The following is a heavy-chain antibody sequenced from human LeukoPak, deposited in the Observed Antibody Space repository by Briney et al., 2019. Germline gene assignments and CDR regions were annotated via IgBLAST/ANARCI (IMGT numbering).Heavy chain of an antibody. CDR3: ARAGIAGRPPDY. D-gene: IGHD6-6*01. V-gene: IGHV3-74*01. Sequence: GGPLRLSCAASGFTFSSYWMHWVRQVPGKGLVWVSRINSDGSSTSYADSVKGRFTISRDNAKNTPYVQVNSLRVEDTAVYYCARAGIAGRPPDYWGQGTLVTVSS. CDR1: GFTFSSYW. J-gene: IGHJ4*02. CDR2: INSDGSST.